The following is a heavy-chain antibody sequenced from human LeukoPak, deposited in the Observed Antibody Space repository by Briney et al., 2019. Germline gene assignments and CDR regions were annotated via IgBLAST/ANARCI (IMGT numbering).Heavy chain of an antibody. J-gene: IGHJ3*02. CDR2: ITSNGGST. D-gene: IGHD7-27*01. Sequence: GGSLRLSCSASGFRFDTHGVEWVRQAPGKGLEFVSGITSNGGSTFYADSVKDRFTISRDNSKNTLYLQMSSLRPEDTAVYYCVKDADWGAFDIWGQGTMVTVSS. CDR3: VKDADWGAFDI. CDR1: GFRFDTHG. V-gene: IGHV3-64D*06.